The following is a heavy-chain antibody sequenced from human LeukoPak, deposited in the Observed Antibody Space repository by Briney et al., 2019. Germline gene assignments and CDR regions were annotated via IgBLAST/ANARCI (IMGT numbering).Heavy chain of an antibody. CDR3: ARDSGGFDP. V-gene: IGHV3-21*01. CDR2: IRSSSTYI. J-gene: IGHJ5*02. D-gene: IGHD3-10*01. Sequence: PGGSLRLSCAASGFTFSSYSMNWVRQAPGKGLEWVSFIRSSSTYISYADSVKGRFTISRDNANNSLYLQMNSLGAEDTAVYYCARDSGGFDPWGQGTLVTVSS. CDR1: GFTFSSYS.